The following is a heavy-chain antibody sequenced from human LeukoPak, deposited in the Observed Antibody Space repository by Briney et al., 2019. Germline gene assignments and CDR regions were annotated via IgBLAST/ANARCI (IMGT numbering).Heavy chain of an antibody. CDR2: IKQDGSEK. D-gene: IGHD3-10*01. CDR3: ARDFHGSGSSTYYYYYYYMDV. Sequence: GGSLRLSCAASGFTFSSYWMSWVRQAPGKGLEWVANIKQDGSEKYYVDSVKGRFTISRDNAKNSLYLQMNSLRAEDTAVYYCARDFHGSGSSTYYYYYYYMDVWGKGTTVTVPS. J-gene: IGHJ6*03. V-gene: IGHV3-7*01. CDR1: GFTFSSYW.